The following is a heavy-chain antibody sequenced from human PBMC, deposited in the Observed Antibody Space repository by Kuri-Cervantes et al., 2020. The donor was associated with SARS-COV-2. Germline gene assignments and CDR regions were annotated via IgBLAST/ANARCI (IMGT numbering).Heavy chain of an antibody. CDR3: ARDLWGDSYYYYGMDV. CDR2: IYYSGST. Sequence: SETLSLTCAVYGGSFSGYYWSWIRQPPGKGLEWIGYIYYSGSTNYNPSLKSRVTISVDTSKNQFSLKLSSVTAADTAVYYCARDLWGDSYYYYGMDVWGQGTTVTVSS. CDR1: GGSFSGYY. D-gene: IGHD2-21*01. V-gene: IGHV4-59*01. J-gene: IGHJ6*02.